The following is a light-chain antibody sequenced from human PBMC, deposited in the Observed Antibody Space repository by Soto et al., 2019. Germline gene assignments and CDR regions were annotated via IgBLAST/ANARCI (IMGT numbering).Light chain of an antibody. J-gene: IGKJ1*01. V-gene: IGKV3-11*01. Sequence: EIVMTQSPATLSVSPGETATLSCRASQSVSTQLAWYQQKPGQAPRLLIYDASNRATGVPARFSGSGSWTDFTLTISSLEPEDFAVYFCQQRRNWPLTFGQGTKVDIK. CDR2: DAS. CDR3: QQRRNWPLT. CDR1: QSVSTQ.